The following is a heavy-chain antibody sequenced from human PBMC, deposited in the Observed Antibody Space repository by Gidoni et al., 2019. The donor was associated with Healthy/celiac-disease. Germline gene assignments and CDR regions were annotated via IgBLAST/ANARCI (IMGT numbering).Heavy chain of an antibody. V-gene: IGHV1-69*08. J-gene: IGHJ4*02. D-gene: IGHD1-26*01. CDR3: ARDGSGGSYADY. Sequence: QVQLVQSGAEVKKPGSSVKVSCKASGGTFSSYTISWVRQAPGQGLEWMGRIIPILGIANYAQKFQGRVTITADKSTSTAYMELSSLRSEDTAVYYCARDGSGGSYADYWGQGTLVTVSS. CDR1: GGTFSSYT. CDR2: IIPILGIA.